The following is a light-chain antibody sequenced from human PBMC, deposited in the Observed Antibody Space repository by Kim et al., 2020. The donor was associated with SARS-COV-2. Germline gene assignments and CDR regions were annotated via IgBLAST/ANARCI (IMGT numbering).Light chain of an antibody. Sequence: DIQMTQSPSTLSASVGDRVTITCRASQSISSWLAWYQQKPGKAPKVLIYKASTLESGVPSRFSGGGSGTEFPLPISSLQPDDFATYFCQQYNSGWAFGQGTKVDIK. CDR1: QSISSW. CDR2: KAS. J-gene: IGKJ1*01. CDR3: QQYNSGWA. V-gene: IGKV1-5*03.